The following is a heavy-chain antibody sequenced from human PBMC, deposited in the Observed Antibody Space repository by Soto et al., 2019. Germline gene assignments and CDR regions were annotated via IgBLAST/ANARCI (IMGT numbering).Heavy chain of an antibody. CDR3: ARDSEEYSGFDYPAY. D-gene: IGHD5-12*01. CDR1: GFSISAYA. Sequence: PGGSLRLSCAASGFSISAYAMHWVRQAPGKGLEWVAIISPDGNGKYYAGSVRGRFTISRDTSKNTLYLQMNSLRVEDTAVYYCARDSEEYSGFDYPAYWGQGTLVTVSS. CDR2: ISPDGNGK. J-gene: IGHJ4*02. V-gene: IGHV3-30-3*01.